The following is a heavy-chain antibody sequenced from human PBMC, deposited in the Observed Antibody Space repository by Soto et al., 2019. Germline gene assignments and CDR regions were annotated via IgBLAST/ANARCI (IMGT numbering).Heavy chain of an antibody. CDR1: GFTFDDYA. V-gene: IGHV3-9*01. Sequence: EVQLVESGGGLVQPGRSLRLSCAASGFTFDDYAMHWVRQAPGKGLEWVSGISWNSGSIGYADSVKGRFTISRDNAKNSLYLQMNSLRAEDTALYYCAKVLTSVGTIRAGTGENGMDVWGQGTTVTVSS. D-gene: IGHD5-12*01. CDR2: ISWNSGSI. CDR3: AKVLTSVGTIRAGTGENGMDV. J-gene: IGHJ6*02.